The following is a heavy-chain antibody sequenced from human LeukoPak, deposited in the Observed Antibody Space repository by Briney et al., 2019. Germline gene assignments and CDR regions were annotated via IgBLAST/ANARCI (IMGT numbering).Heavy chain of an antibody. CDR2: IWYDGSNK. V-gene: IGHV3-33*06. D-gene: IGHD3-10*01. Sequence: RSGGSLRLSCAAPGFTFSSYGMHWVRQAPGKGLEWVAVIWYDGSNKYYADSVKGRFTISRDNSKNTLYLQMNSLRAEDTAVYYCAKGAGGYYYYYMDVWGKGTTVTVSS. CDR1: GFTFSSYG. J-gene: IGHJ6*03. CDR3: AKGAGGYYYYYMDV.